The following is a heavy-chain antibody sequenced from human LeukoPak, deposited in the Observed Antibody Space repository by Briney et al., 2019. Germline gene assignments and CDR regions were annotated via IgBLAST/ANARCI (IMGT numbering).Heavy chain of an antibody. J-gene: IGHJ6*04. Sequence: PSETLSLTCTVSGGSISSGGYYWSWIRQHPGKGLEWIGYIYYSGSTYYNPSLKSRVTISVDTSKNQFSLKLSSVTAADTAVYYCTRDPGINPGYCSSTSCYYDYYYGMDVWGKGTTVTVSS. CDR3: TRDPGINPGYCSSTSCYYDYYYGMDV. CDR2: IYYSGST. CDR1: GGSISSGGYY. V-gene: IGHV4-31*03. D-gene: IGHD2-2*03.